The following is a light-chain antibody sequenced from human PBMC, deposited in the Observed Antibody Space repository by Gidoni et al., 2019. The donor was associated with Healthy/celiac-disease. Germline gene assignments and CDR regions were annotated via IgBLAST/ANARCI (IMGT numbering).Light chain of an antibody. V-gene: IGKV1-39*01. CDR1: QSIISY. CDR2: AAS. Sequence: DIQMTQSPSSLSASVGDRVTITCRASQSIISYLNWYQQKPGKAPKRLIYAASSLQSGVPSRFSGSGSGTDFTLNISSLQPEDVATYYCQQSYSTPRTFGQXTKVEIK. J-gene: IGKJ1*01. CDR3: QQSYSTPRT.